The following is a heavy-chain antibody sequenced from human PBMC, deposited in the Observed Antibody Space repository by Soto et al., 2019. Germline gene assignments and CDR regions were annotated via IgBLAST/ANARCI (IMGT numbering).Heavy chain of an antibody. J-gene: IGHJ6*03. D-gene: IGHD3-3*01. V-gene: IGHV1-8*01. Sequence: QVQLVQSGAEVKKPGASVKVSCKASGYTFTSYDINWVRQATGQGLEWMGWMNPNSGNTGYAQKFQGRVTITSNSSISTGHMELSSLRSENTAVYYCARGYDFWSGYSVGYMDVWGKGTTVTVSS. CDR3: ARGYDFWSGYSVGYMDV. CDR2: MNPNSGNT. CDR1: GYTFTSYD.